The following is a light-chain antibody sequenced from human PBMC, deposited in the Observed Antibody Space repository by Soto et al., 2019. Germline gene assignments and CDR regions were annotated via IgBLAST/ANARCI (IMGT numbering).Light chain of an antibody. J-gene: IGLJ1*01. CDR3: SSYAGSGNV. CDR2: EVN. CDR1: SSDVGGYNY. Sequence: QSVLTQPPSASGSPGQSVAISCTGTSSDVGGYNYVSWYQQHPGTAPKLMIYEVNKRPSGVPDRFSGSKSGNTASLTVSGLQAEDEADYYCSSYAGSGNVFGTGTKVTVL. V-gene: IGLV2-8*01.